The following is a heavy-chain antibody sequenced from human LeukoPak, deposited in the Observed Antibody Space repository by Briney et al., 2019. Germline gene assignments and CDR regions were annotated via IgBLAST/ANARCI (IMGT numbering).Heavy chain of an antibody. D-gene: IGHD3-10*01. V-gene: IGHV4-59*08. CDR3: ARHLRGVSPFDY. CDR1: GGSISSYY. J-gene: IGHJ4*02. Sequence: SETLSLTCTVSGGSISSYYWSWIRQPPGKGLEWIGYIYYSGSTNYNPSLKSRVTISVDTSKNQFSLKLSSVTAADTAVYYCARHLRGVSPFDYWGQGTLVTVSS. CDR2: IYYSGST.